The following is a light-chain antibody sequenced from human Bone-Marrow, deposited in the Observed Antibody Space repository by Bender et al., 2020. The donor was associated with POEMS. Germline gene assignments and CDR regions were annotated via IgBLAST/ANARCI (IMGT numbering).Light chain of an antibody. J-gene: IGLJ1*01. Sequence: QSALTQPPSVSGSPGQSVTISCTGTSSDIGSYNRVSWYQQSPGTAPNLVIYEVTHRPSGVPNRFSGSTSDNTASLTISGLQAEDEADYYCTSYTSSSTYVFGTGTKVTVL. CDR2: EVT. V-gene: IGLV2-18*02. CDR3: TSYTSSSTYV. CDR1: SSDIGSYNR.